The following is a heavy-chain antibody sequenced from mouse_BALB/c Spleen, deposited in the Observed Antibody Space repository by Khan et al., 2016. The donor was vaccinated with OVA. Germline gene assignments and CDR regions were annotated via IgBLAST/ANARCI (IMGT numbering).Heavy chain of an antibody. V-gene: IGHV14-3*02. CDR1: GFNIKDTY. CDR2: IAPANGNT. Sequence: VQLKQSGAELVKPGASVKLSCTASGFNIKDTYLNWVKQRHEQGLEWIGRIAPANGNTKYDPTFQGKATITADTYSNTSYLQINSLTSEDTAVYYCARPSYDPRDFEVWGAGTTVTVSS. CDR3: ARPSYDPRDFEV. J-gene: IGHJ1*01. D-gene: IGHD2-3*01.